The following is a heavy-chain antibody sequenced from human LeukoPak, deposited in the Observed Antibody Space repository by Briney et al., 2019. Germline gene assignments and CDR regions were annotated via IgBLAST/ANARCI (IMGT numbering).Heavy chain of an antibody. D-gene: IGHD6-6*01. V-gene: IGHV4-39*01. CDR1: GDSISRSGFY. Sequence: KPSETLSLTCTVSGDSISRSGFYWGWIRQPPGKGLEWIGNIYYSGSTYYNPSLKSRVTISVDTSKNQFSLKLSSVTAADTAVYYCARSIAPDYYFDYWGQGTLVTVSS. CDR3: ARSIAPDYYFDY. CDR2: IYYSGST. J-gene: IGHJ4*02.